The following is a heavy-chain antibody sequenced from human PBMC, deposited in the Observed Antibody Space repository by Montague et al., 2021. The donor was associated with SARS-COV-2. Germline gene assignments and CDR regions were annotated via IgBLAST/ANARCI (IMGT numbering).Heavy chain of an antibody. CDR1: GGSLSGYY. CDR2: INHSGST. V-gene: IGHV4-34*01. J-gene: IGHJ6*02. CDR3: ARGRRRYNWRDETSYYYGMDV. Sequence: SETLSLTCAVYGGSLSGYYWSWIRQPPGKGLEWIGEINHSGSTNYNLSXXSRVTISLDTSKNQFSLKLSSVTAAGTAVYYCARGRRRYNWRDETSYYYGMDVWGQGTTVTVSS. D-gene: IGHD1-20*01.